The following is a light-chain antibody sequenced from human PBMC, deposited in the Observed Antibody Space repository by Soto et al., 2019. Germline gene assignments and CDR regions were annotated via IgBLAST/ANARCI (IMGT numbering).Light chain of an antibody. CDR3: QQYNSYPLT. CDR2: NAS. CDR1: QSISSW. V-gene: IGKV1-5*03. J-gene: IGKJ4*01. Sequence: DIQMTQSPSTLSASVGDRVTITCRASQSISSWLAWYQQKPGKAPNRLIYNASSLESGVTSRFSGSGSGTEFTLTISSLQPDDFATYYCQQYNSYPLTFGGGTKVEIK.